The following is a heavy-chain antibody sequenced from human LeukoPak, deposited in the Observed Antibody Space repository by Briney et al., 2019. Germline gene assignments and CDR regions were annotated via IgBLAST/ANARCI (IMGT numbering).Heavy chain of an antibody. D-gene: IGHD3-22*01. CDR3: AREADSSGYFFDY. CDR1: GFTFSSYA. Sequence: AGGSLRLSCAASGFTFSSYAMHWVRQAPGKGLEWVAVISYDGSNKYYADSVKGRFTISRDNSKNTLYLQMNSLRAEDTAVYYCAREADSSGYFFDYWGQGTLVTVSS. J-gene: IGHJ4*02. V-gene: IGHV3-30*01. CDR2: ISYDGSNK.